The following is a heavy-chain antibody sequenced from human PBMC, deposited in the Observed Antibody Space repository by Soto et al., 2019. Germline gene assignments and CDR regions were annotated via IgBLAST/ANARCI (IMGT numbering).Heavy chain of an antibody. D-gene: IGHD6-19*01. CDR3: SASPVAVASQNFDS. J-gene: IGHJ4*01. CDR2: IYQSGST. Sequence: TLPHTWTVSGESISGGGYCWSWIHKHPGKGLEWIGYIYQSGSTNYNPSLKSRVTISVDTSKNQFSLKLSSVTAADTAVYYCSASPVAVASQNFDSWGHGTLVTVSS. V-gene: IGHV4-31*07. CDR1: GESISGGGYC.